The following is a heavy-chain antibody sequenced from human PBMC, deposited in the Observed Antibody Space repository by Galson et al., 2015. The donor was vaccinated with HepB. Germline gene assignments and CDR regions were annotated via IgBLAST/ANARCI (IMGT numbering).Heavy chain of an antibody. Sequence: SVKVSCKASGGTFSSYAISWVRQAPGQGLEWMGGIIPIFGTANYAQKFQGRVTITADESTSTAYMELSSLRSEDTAVYYCAREGPGKEKKFGYWGQGTLVTVSS. CDR3: AREGPGKEKKFGY. CDR1: GGTFSSYA. CDR2: IIPIFGTA. J-gene: IGHJ4*02. V-gene: IGHV1-69*13.